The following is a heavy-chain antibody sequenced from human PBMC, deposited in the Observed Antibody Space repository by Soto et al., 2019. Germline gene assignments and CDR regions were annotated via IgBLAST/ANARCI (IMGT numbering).Heavy chain of an antibody. CDR2: IKGDESIK. CDR1: GFTFTDFW. CDR3: TRGARGGYNVDV. D-gene: IGHD5-12*01. V-gene: IGHV3-74*01. J-gene: IGHJ6*03. Sequence: EVQLLESGGGLVQPGGSLRLSCAASGFTFTDFWIHWVRQIPGKGLEWVSRIKGDESIKHYADSVRGRFTISRDNAKNTVDLQVDSLRAEDTALYSCTRGARGGYNVDVWGTVTPVTVS.